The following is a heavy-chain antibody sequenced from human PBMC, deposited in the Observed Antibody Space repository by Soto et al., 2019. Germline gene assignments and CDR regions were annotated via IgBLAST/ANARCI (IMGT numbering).Heavy chain of an antibody. D-gene: IGHD2-2*01. V-gene: IGHV3-21*01. CDR2: ITSSGSYI. Sequence: DVQLVESGGGLVKPGGSLRLSCVASGPTFSTYGMNWIRQTPGKGLEWVSSITSSGSYIHYPDSAQGRFTVSRDNAKNAMYLQMNSLRVEDTAVYFCARDESAGSSTSNWGQGTLVTVSS. CDR3: ARDESAGSSTSN. CDR1: GPTFSTYG. J-gene: IGHJ4*02.